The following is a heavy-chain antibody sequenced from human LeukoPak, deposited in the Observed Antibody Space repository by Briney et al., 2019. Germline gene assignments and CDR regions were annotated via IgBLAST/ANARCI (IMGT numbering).Heavy chain of an antibody. CDR3: TRGAGSTTSNDAFDI. CDR1: GGSISNYY. V-gene: IGHV4-59*12. D-gene: IGHD1-1*01. J-gene: IGHJ3*02. CDR2: VFYSGST. Sequence: SETLSLTCTVSGGSISNYYWSWIRQPPGKGLEWIGYVFYSGSTNYNPSLRSRVTISVDTSKNQFSLKVSSVTAADTAVYYCTRGAGSTTSNDAFDIWGQGTMVTVSS.